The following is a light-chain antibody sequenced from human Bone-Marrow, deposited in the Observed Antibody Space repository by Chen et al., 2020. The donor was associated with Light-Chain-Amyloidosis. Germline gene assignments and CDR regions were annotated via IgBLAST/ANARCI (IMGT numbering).Light chain of an antibody. V-gene: IGKV3-11*01. CDR3: QQRQAWPIT. Sequence: EIVLTQSPSTLSLSPGERATLSCRASQSVSNYLAWYQQRPGQAPRLLIYDTSNRAPGIPARFSGRGSGTDFTLTISSLQPEDFAIYYCQQRQAWPITFGGGTNVEIK. CDR1: QSVSNY. CDR2: DTS. J-gene: IGKJ4*01.